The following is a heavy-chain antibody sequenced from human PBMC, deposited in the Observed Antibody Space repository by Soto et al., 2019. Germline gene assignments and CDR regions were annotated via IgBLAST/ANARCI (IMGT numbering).Heavy chain of an antibody. V-gene: IGHV3-30*03. CDR1: GFTFGSYG. Sequence: GGSLRLSCAASGFTFGSYGMHWVRQAPGKGLEWVAVISYDGSNKYYADSVKGRFTISRDNSKNTLYLQMNSLRAEDTAVYYWATPIGSGYSPDAFDIWGQGTMVTVSS. CDR2: ISYDGSNK. CDR3: ATPIGSGYSPDAFDI. J-gene: IGHJ3*02. D-gene: IGHD3-3*01.